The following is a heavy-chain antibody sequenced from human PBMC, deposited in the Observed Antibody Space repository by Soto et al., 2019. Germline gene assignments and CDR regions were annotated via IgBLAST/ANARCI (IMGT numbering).Heavy chain of an antibody. J-gene: IGHJ4*02. V-gene: IGHV1-18*01. D-gene: IGHD3-22*01. CDR1: GYTFTSYG. Sequence: QVQLVQSGAEVKKPGASVKVSCKASGYTFTSYGISWVRQAPGQGLEWMGWISAYNGNTNYAQKLQGRVTMTTDTSTSTAYMELRSLRSDDTDVYYCARFMTYYYDSSGYYASDWGQGTLVTVSS. CDR2: ISAYNGNT. CDR3: ARFMTYYYDSSGYYASD.